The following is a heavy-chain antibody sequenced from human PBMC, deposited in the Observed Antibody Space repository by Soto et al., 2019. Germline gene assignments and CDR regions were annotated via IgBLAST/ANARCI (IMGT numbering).Heavy chain of an antibody. CDR3: ARVYCSGGSCYHLAY. Sequence: SETLSLTCTVFGGSISSGGYYWSWIRQHPGKGLEWIGYIYYSGTTYYADSVKGRFTISRDNAKNTLYLQMNSLRAEDTAVYYCARVYCSGGSCYHLAYWGQGTLVTVSS. J-gene: IGHJ4*02. CDR2: IYYSGTT. V-gene: IGHV4-31*02. D-gene: IGHD2-15*01. CDR1: GGSISSGGYY.